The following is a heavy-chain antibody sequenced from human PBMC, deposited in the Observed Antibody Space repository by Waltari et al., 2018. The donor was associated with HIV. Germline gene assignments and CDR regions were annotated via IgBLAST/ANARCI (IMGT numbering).Heavy chain of an antibody. V-gene: IGHV3-15*01. CDR1: GFTFNNAW. J-gene: IGHJ4*02. CDR3: TIPPFGYSLGY. Sequence: EVQLVESGGGLVKPGGSLRLSCAASGFTFNNAWMRWVRQAPGKGLEWVGRIKTKTEGGTTDYAAPVKGRFTISRDDSKNTLYLQMNSLKTEDTAVYFCTIPPFGYSLGYWGQGTLVTVSS. D-gene: IGHD3-22*01. CDR2: IKTKTEGGTT.